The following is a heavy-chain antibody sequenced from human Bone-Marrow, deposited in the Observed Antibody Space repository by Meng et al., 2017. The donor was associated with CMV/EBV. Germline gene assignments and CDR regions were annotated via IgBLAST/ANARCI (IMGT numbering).Heavy chain of an antibody. CDR2: IYYSGST. CDR1: GGSVSSGSYY. V-gene: IGHV4-61*01. CDR3: ARDVQLEPGWFDP. Sequence: SETLSLTCTVSGGSVSSGSYYWSWIRQPPGKGLEWIGYIYYSGSTNYNPSLKSRVTISVDTSKNQFSLKLSSVTAADTAVYYCARDVQLEPGWFDPWGQETLVTVSS. J-gene: IGHJ5*02. D-gene: IGHD1-1*01.